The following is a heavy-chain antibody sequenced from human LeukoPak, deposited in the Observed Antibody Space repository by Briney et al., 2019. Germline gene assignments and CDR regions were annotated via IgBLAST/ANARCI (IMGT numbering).Heavy chain of an antibody. Sequence: GGSLRLSCAASGFTVSSNYMSWVRQAPGKGLEWVSVIYSGGSTYYADSVKGRFTISRDNSKNTLYLQMNSLRAEDTALYYYARDQGLVRQGLAIDYWGQGTLVTVSS. CDR2: IYSGGST. J-gene: IGHJ4*02. V-gene: IGHV3-53*01. CDR1: GFTVSSNY. CDR3: ARDQGLVRQGLAIDY. D-gene: IGHD6-19*01.